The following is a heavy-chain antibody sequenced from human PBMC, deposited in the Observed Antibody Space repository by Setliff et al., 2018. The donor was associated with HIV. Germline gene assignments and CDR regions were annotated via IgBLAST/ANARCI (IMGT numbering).Heavy chain of an antibody. CDR2: MYKGGKT. CDR1: GFTFSNAW. D-gene: IGHD5-18*01. Sequence: GFTFSNAWMTWVRQAPGKGLEWVTVMYKGGKTYYADFVKGRFTIARDDSKNTVSLQMTNLGTGDTATYYCAKGGYGGAYYVAGYWGQGTLVTSPQ. J-gene: IGHJ4*02. V-gene: IGHV3-66*02. CDR3: AKGGYGGAYYVAGY.